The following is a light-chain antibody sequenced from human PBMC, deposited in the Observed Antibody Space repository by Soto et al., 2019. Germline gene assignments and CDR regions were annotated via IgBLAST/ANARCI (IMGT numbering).Light chain of an antibody. CDR3: QQLYRYPFT. CDR1: VGISTY. J-gene: IGKJ4*01. V-gene: IGKV1-9*01. Sequence: DIPLTQSPFFLSASVGDRVTMTCRASVGISTYLAWYQQKPGKVPRLLIYSASTLQSGVPSRFSGSGSGTEFTLTISSLQPEDLASYYCQQLYRYPFTFGGGTKVDIK. CDR2: SAS.